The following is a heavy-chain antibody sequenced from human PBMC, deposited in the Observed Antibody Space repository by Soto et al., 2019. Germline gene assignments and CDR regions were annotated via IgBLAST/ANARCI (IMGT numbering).Heavy chain of an antibody. Sequence: QLQVQESGPGLVKPSETLSLTCTVSGGSVSSSSYSWGWIRQSPGKGLEWIGTIYSSENTYYNPSLLSRVTISVDTSKNEFSLRLGYVTAADTAVYYCARLNGYCISTNCHGYYGMDVWGQGTTVTVSS. V-gene: IGHV4-39*01. D-gene: IGHD2-2*03. CDR3: ARLNGYCISTNCHGYYGMDV. CDR2: IYSSENT. CDR1: GGSVSSSSYS. J-gene: IGHJ6*02.